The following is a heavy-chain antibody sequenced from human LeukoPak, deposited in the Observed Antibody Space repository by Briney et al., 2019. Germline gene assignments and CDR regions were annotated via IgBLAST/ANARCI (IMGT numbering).Heavy chain of an antibody. D-gene: IGHD6-19*01. CDR1: GGSINGSYY. CDR2: ISTSGST. Sequence: SETLSLTCTVSGGSINGSYYWTWIRQPPGKGLEWIGRISTSGSTNYDPSLKSRVTISVDKSNNQFSLMLSSVTAADTAVYYCARGKQYAVDYWGQGILVTVSS. J-gene: IGHJ4*02. V-gene: IGHV4-4*07. CDR3: ARGKQYAVDY.